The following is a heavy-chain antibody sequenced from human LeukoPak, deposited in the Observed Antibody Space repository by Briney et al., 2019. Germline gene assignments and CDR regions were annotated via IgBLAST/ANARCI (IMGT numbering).Heavy chain of an antibody. V-gene: IGHV4-59*13. Sequence: SETLSLTCTVSGGSIRSYYWRWIRQPSGKGLEWIGYIFYSGTTNYNPSLKSRITLSVDTSENQFYLRLTSVTAADTAMYYCARVDSNYVFDYWGQGTLVTVSS. J-gene: IGHJ4*02. CDR2: IFYSGTT. CDR3: ARVDSNYVFDY. D-gene: IGHD4-11*01. CDR1: GGSIRSYY.